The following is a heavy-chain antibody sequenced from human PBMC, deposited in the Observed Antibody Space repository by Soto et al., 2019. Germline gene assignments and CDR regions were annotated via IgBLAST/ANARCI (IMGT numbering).Heavy chain of an antibody. CDR3: VRSLDYYGSGSYYFDY. J-gene: IGHJ4*02. D-gene: IGHD3-10*01. CDR2: INRDGSST. CDR1: GFSLSRYW. V-gene: IGHV3-74*01. Sequence: GGSLRLSCAAAGFSLSRYWMRWVRQAPGKGLVWVSRINRDGSSTTYADSVQGRFTISRDNAKNTLYLQMSSLRAEDTAVYYCVRSLDYYGSGSYYFDYWGQGALVTVSS.